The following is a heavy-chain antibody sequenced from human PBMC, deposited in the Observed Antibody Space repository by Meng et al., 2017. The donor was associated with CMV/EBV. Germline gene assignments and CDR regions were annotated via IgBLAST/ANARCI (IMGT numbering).Heavy chain of an antibody. Sequence: GSLRLSCTVSGGSFSSGSYYWSWIRQPPGKGLEWIGYIYYSGSTNYNPSLKSRVTISVDTSKNQFSLKLSSVTAADTAVYYCARDLYTIFGVTPGAFDIWGQGTMVTVSS. CDR3: ARDLYTIFGVTPGAFDI. CDR1: GGSFSSGSYY. J-gene: IGHJ3*02. V-gene: IGHV4-61*01. CDR2: IYYSGST. D-gene: IGHD3-3*01.